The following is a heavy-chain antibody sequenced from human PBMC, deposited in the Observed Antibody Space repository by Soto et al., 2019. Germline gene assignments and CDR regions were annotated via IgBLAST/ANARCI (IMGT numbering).Heavy chain of an antibody. CDR2: IYYSGST. CDR3: ARALAARYYGMDV. V-gene: IGHV4-39*01. CDR1: DDSISSRSYY. D-gene: IGHD6-6*01. Sequence: SETLSLTCTVSDDSISSRSYYWGWIRQPPGKGLEWIGSIYYSGSTYYNPSLKSRVTISVDTSKNQLSLKLSSVTAADTAVYYCARALAARYYGMDVWGQGTTVT. J-gene: IGHJ6*02.